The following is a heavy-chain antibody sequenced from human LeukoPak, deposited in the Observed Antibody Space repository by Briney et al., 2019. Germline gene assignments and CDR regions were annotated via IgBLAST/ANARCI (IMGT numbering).Heavy chain of an antibody. CDR1: GGTFSSYA. D-gene: IGHD3-10*01. Sequence: SVKVSCKASGGTFSSYAISWVRQAPGQGLEWMGGIIPIFGTANYAQKFQGRVTITADESTSTAYMELSSLRSEDTAVYYCARVVGGPAFITMVRGVRDYYCYGMDVWGQGTTVTVSS. CDR3: ARVVGGPAFITMVRGVRDYYCYGMDV. CDR2: IIPIFGTA. V-gene: IGHV1-69*13. J-gene: IGHJ6*02.